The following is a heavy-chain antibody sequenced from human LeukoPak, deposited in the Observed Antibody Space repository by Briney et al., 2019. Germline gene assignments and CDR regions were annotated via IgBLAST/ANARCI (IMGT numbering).Heavy chain of an antibody. CDR3: ARGSSIIVGATHIDY. CDR1: GFTFSSYS. CDR2: ISSSSSYI. Sequence: PGGSLRLSCAASGFTFSSYSMNWVRQAPGKGLEWVSSISSSSSYIYYADSVKGRFTISRDNAKNSLYLQMNSLRAEDTAVYYCARGSSIIVGATHIDYWGQGTLVTVSS. J-gene: IGHJ4*02. D-gene: IGHD1-26*01. V-gene: IGHV3-21*01.